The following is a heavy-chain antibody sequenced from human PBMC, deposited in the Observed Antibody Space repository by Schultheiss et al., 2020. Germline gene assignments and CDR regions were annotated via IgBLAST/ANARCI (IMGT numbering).Heavy chain of an antibody. CDR3: AKDLLRYFGSYYYYYGMDV. CDR1: GFTFSSYA. CDR2: ISVSGGST. D-gene: IGHD3-9*01. Sequence: GGSLRLSCAASGFTFSSYAMSWVRQAPGKGLEWVSGISVSGGSTNYADSVKGRFTISRDNSKNTLYLQMNSLRAEDTAVYYCAKDLLRYFGSYYYYYGMDVWGQGTTVTVSS. V-gene: IGHV3-23*01. J-gene: IGHJ6*02.